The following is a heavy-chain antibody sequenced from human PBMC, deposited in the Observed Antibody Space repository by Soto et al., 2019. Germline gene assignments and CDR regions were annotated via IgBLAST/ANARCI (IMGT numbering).Heavy chain of an antibody. CDR2: IYYSGST. J-gene: IGHJ4*02. V-gene: IGHV4-39*01. CDR3: ARHVTGTLDY. Sequence: SKTLSLTCTVSVGSISSSSYYWLWIRQPPGKGLEWIGSIYYSGSTYYNPSLKSRVTISVDTSKNQFSLKLSSVTAADTAVYYCARHVTGTLDYWGQGTLVTVSS. D-gene: IGHD1-20*01. CDR1: VGSISSSSYY.